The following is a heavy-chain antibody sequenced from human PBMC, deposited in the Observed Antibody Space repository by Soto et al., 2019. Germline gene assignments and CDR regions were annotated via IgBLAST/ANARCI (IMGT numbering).Heavy chain of an antibody. CDR1: GGSISSYY. CDR3: ARRTDFDY. J-gene: IGHJ4*02. V-gene: IGHV4-59*08. Sequence: QVQLQESGPGLVKPSETLSLTCTVSGGSISSYYWSWIRQPPGKGLEWIGYIYHSGSTNYNPSLKSRVTISRATSKNQSSQKLTCVTAADTAVYYCARRTDFDYWGQGTLVTVSS. CDR2: IYHSGST.